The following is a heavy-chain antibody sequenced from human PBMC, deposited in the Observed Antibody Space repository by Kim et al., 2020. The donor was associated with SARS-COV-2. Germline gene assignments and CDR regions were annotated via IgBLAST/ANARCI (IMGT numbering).Heavy chain of an antibody. Sequence: SETLSLTCTVSGGSISSPGSFWNWIRQHPGKGLEWIGYIYYSGSTHYNPSLESRVTVSVDTSKNQFSLRLNSVTAADTAVYFCARGPPYNYFDHWGQGTRVTVSS. CDR1: GGSISSPGSF. CDR3: ARGPPYNYFDH. V-gene: IGHV4-31*03. CDR2: IYYSGST. J-gene: IGHJ4*02. D-gene: IGHD1-1*01.